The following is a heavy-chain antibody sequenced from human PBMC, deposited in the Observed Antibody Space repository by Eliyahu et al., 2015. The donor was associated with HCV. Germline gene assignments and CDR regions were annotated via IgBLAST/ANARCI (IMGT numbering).Heavy chain of an antibody. CDR2: IYTSGSP. CDR1: GGSISSDSYX. CDR3: ARENPYGDRRFSSGGYYYYYYGMDV. D-gene: IGHD4-17*01. V-gene: IGHV4-61*02. Sequence: QVQLQESGPGLVKPSQTLSLTCTVSGGSISSDSYXWXWXRPPAGKGLEWIGRIYTSGSPNYNPSLKSRVTISVDTSKNQFSLKLSSVTAADTAVYYCARENPYGDRRFSSGGYYYYYYGMDVWGQGTTVTVSS. J-gene: IGHJ6*02.